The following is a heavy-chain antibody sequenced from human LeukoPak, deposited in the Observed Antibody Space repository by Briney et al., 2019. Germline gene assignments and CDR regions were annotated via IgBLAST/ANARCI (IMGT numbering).Heavy chain of an antibody. Sequence: GGSLRLSCAASGFTFSSYSMNWVRQAPGKGLEWVSSISSSSSYIYYADSVKGRFTISRDNAKNSLYLQMNSLRAEDTAVYYSARDATIVATLTFDYWGQGTLVTVSS. J-gene: IGHJ4*02. D-gene: IGHD5-12*01. CDR1: GFTFSSYS. CDR3: ARDATIVATLTFDY. V-gene: IGHV3-21*01. CDR2: ISSSSSYI.